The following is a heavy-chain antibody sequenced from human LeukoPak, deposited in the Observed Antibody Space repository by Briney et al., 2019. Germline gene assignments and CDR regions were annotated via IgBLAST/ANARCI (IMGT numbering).Heavy chain of an antibody. CDR3: ARDGGYFDY. Sequence: ASVKVSCKASGYTFTSYGITWVRQAPGQGLEWMGWISGYSGNTDYAQSLQGGVTMTTDTSTNTAYMELRSLRSDDTAVYYCARDGGYFDYWGQGTLVSVSS. V-gene: IGHV1-18*01. CDR1: GYTFTSYG. J-gene: IGHJ4*02. CDR2: ISGYSGNT.